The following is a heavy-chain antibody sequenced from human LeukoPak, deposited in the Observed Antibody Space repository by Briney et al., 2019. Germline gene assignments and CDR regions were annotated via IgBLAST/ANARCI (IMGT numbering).Heavy chain of an antibody. V-gene: IGHV1-18*01. CDR1: GYTFTAYG. J-gene: IGHJ4*02. D-gene: IGHD3-16*01. CDR3: SRDDGPFGGVRFDH. Sequence: ASVKVSCKASGYTFTAYGIGWVRQAPGQGLEWMGWISANNGNTNYAQKVQGRVTMTRDTSTSTAYMELRSLRYDDTAVYYCSRDDGPFGGVRFDHWGQGTLVTVSS. CDR2: ISANNGNT.